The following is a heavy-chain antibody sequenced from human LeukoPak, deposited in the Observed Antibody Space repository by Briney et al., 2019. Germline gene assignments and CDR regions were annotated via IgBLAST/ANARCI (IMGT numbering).Heavy chain of an antibody. CDR3: ARDPYGGNTYYFDY. V-gene: IGHV3-21*01. J-gene: IGHJ4*02. D-gene: IGHD4-23*01. Sequence: GGPLRLSCAASGFTFSSYSMNWVRQAPGKGLEWVSSISSSSSYIYYADSVKGRFTISRDNAKNSLYLQMNSLRAEDTAVYYCARDPYGGNTYYFDYWGQGTLVTVSS. CDR1: GFTFSSYS. CDR2: ISSSSSYI.